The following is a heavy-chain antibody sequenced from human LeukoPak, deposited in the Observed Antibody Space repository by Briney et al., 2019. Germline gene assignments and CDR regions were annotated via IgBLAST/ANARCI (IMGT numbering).Heavy chain of an antibody. D-gene: IGHD2-21*02. CDR3: ARHPVVVTAIGAFDI. V-gene: IGHV4-39*01. CDR2: IYYSGST. J-gene: IGHJ3*02. CDR1: GGSISSSSYY. Sequence: SETLSLTCTVSGGSISSSSYYWGWIRQPPGKGLEWIGSIYYSGSTYYNPSLKSRVTISVDTSKNQFSLKLSSVTAADTTVYYCARHPVVVTAIGAFDIWGQGTMVTVSS.